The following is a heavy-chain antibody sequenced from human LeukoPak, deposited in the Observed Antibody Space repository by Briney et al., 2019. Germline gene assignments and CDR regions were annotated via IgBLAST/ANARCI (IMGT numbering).Heavy chain of an antibody. D-gene: IGHD1-26*01. CDR2: IIPILGIA. CDR3: ARDLLVGATRDY. Sequence: SVKVSCKASGGTFSSYAISWVRQAPGQGLEWMGRIIPILGIANYAQKFQGRVTITADKSTSTAYMELSSLRSEDTAVYYCARDLLVGATRDYWGQGTLVTVSS. V-gene: IGHV1-69*04. CDR1: GGTFSSYA. J-gene: IGHJ4*02.